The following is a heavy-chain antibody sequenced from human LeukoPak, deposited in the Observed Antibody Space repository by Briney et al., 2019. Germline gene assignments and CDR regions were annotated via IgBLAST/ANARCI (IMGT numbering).Heavy chain of an antibody. D-gene: IGHD5-18*01. CDR3: ARSRTTAMIAEYFQH. CDR1: GFTFSSYG. CDR2: IWYDGSDK. J-gene: IGHJ1*01. V-gene: IGHV3-33*01. Sequence: GRSLRLSCAASGFTFSSYGMHWVRQAPGKGLEWVAGIWYDGSDKYYADSVKGRFAISRDKSKNTLYLQMNSLRAEDTAVYYCARSRTTAMIAEYFQHGGRAPWSPSPQ.